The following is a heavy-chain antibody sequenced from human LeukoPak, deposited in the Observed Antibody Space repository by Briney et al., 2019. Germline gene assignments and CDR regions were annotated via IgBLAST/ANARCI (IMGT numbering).Heavy chain of an antibody. CDR3: EKGAYEILTGYSGDY. J-gene: IGHJ4*02. CDR1: GFTFSSYA. CDR2: ISGSGGST. V-gene: IGHV3-23*01. Sequence: PGLSLRLSCAAYGFTFSSYAMSWLRQAPGKGREWVSAISGSGGSTYYADSVKGRFTISRDNSKNTLYLQMNSLRAEDRAVYLCEKGAYEILTGYSGDYWGQGTLVTVSS. D-gene: IGHD3-9*01.